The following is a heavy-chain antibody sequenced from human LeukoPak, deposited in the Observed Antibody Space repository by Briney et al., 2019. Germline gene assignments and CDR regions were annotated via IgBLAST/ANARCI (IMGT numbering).Heavy chain of an antibody. V-gene: IGHV3-23*01. CDR2: ISDNGSQT. CDR3: ATDRERDPSVYYLV. D-gene: IGHD3-22*01. J-gene: IGHJ4*02. CDR1: GFTFTDYA. Sequence: GGSLRLPCAASGFTFTDYAMSWVRQAPEKGLEWFSTISDNGSQTYYTDSVKGRFTISRDNSRNAVFLQMNSLRAEDSGVYYCATDRERDPSVYYLVGGQGTLITVSS.